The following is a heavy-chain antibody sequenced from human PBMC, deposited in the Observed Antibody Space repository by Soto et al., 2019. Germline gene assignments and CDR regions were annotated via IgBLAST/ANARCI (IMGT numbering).Heavy chain of an antibody. CDR3: VRGGGVGVAGSAAFDM. V-gene: IGHV1-2*02. J-gene: IGHJ3*02. CDR2: INPATGAA. Sequence: QLHLVQSGAVVKKPGASVTVSCSASGYPVTAYYMHWVRQAPGRGLEWMGGINPATGAAKYTQTFRGRVTMTRATATSPGLMELSGLTAGGPAVFYCVRGGGVGVAGSAAFDMWGQGTLVTVSS. CDR1: GYPVTAYY. D-gene: IGHD3-3*01.